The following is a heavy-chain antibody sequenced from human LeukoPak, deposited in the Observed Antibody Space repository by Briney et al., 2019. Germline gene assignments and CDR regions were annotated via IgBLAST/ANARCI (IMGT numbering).Heavy chain of an antibody. Sequence: TETLSLTCTVSGGSVSSGSYYWSWIRQPPGKGLEWIGYIYYSGSTNYNPSLKSRVTISVDTSKNQFSLKLSSVTAADTAVYYCARAPAKALRTRAEYFDLWGRGTLVTVSS. CDR1: GGSVSSGSYY. D-gene: IGHD4-17*01. CDR3: ARAPAKALRTRAEYFDL. CDR2: IYYSGST. J-gene: IGHJ2*01. V-gene: IGHV4-61*01.